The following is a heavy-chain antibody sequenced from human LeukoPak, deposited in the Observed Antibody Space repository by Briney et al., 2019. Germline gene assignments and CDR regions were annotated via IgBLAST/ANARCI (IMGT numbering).Heavy chain of an antibody. Sequence: PGGSLRLSCAASGFTFSSYGMHWVRQAPGKGLEWVAFIRYDGSNKYYADSVKGRFTISRDNSKNTLYLQMNSLRAEDTAVYYCAKDRIFGVVIIPEAYFDYWGQGTLVTVSS. CDR2: IRYDGSNK. CDR1: GFTFSSYG. D-gene: IGHD3-3*01. J-gene: IGHJ4*02. V-gene: IGHV3-30*02. CDR3: AKDRIFGVVIIPEAYFDY.